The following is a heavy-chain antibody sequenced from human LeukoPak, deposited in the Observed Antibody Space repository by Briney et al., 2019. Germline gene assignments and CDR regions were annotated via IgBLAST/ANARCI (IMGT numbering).Heavy chain of an antibody. J-gene: IGHJ4*02. Sequence: SETLSLTCTVSGDSISSYYWSWIRQPPGKGLEWIGYIYYSGSTNYNPSLKSRVTISVDTSKNQFSLKLSSVTAADTAVYYCARALDYYDSSGYSRVFDYWGQGTLVTVSS. CDR3: ARALDYYDSSGYSRVFDY. CDR2: IYYSGST. D-gene: IGHD3-22*01. V-gene: IGHV4-59*01. CDR1: GDSISSYY.